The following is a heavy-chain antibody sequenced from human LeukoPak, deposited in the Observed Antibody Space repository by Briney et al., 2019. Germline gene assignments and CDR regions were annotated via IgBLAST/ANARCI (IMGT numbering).Heavy chain of an antibody. CDR3: ARRSPHYDILTGP. D-gene: IGHD3-9*01. CDR2: IFYSGST. CDR1: GGSISSSTYY. J-gene: IGHJ5*02. V-gene: IGHV4-39*01. Sequence: SETLSLTCTVSGGSISSSTYYWGWIRQPPGKGLEWIGNIFYSGSTYYNPSLKSRVTISVDTSNNQFSLKMSSVTAADTAVYYCARRSPHYDILTGPWGQGTLVTVSS.